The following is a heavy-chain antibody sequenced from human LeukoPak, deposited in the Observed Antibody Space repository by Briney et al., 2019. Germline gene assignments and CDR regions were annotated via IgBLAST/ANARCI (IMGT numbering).Heavy chain of an antibody. D-gene: IGHD6-13*01. Sequence: GGSLRLSCAASGFTFSSYWMSWVRQAPGKGLEWVANIKQDGSEKYYVDSVKGRFTISRDNAKNSLYLQMNSLRAEDTAVYYCARDLTEQQLAQSFDYWGQGTLVTVSS. CDR2: IKQDGSEK. V-gene: IGHV3-7*01. CDR1: GFTFSSYW. CDR3: ARDLTEQQLAQSFDY. J-gene: IGHJ4*02.